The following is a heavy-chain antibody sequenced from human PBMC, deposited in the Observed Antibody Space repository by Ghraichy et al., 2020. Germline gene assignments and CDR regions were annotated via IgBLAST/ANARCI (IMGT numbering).Heavy chain of an antibody. J-gene: IGHJ4*02. D-gene: IGHD2-2*01. CDR1: GGSINDYY. CDR2: IYSSGTT. CDR3: ARHSQWLGVVPASYDY. V-gene: IGHV4-59*08. Sequence: SETLSLTCTVSGGSINDYYWSWLRQPPGKGLEYIGHIYSSGTTSYNPSLKSRVTMSVDTSKNEISLRLTSVTAADRAMYFCARHSQWLGVVPASYDYWGPGTLVTVSS.